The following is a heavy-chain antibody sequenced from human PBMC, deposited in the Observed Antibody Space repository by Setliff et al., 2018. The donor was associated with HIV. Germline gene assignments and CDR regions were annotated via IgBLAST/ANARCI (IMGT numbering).Heavy chain of an antibody. J-gene: IGHJ4*02. CDR2: IYHSGNT. CDR3: ARAQLRYLANDFYFDF. CDR1: GYSISSDYY. D-gene: IGHD3-9*01. V-gene: IGHV4-38-2*02. Sequence: SETLSLTCTASGYSISSDYYWGWIRQPPGKGLEWIGSIYHSGNTYYNPSLKSRVTISVDASKSQFSLKVSSVTAADAAVYYCARAQLRYLANDFYFDFWGQGTPVTVSS.